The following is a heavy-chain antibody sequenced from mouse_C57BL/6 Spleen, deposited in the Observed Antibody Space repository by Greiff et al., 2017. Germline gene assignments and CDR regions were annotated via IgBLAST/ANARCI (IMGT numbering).Heavy chain of an antibody. CDR2: IYPSDSET. D-gene: IGHD2-4*01. CDR3: ARGDDYDYYARDY. CDR1: GYTFTSYW. Sequence: QVQLQQPGAELVRPGSSVKLSCKASGYTFTSYWMDWVKQRPGQGLEWIGNIYPSDSETHYNQKFKDKATLTVDKSSSTAYMQLSSLTSEDSAVYYCARGDDYDYYARDYWGQGTSVTVSS. V-gene: IGHV1-61*01. J-gene: IGHJ4*01.